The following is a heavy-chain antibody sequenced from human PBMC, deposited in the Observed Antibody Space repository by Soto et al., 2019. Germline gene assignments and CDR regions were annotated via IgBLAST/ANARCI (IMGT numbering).Heavy chain of an antibody. CDR3: ARGLWSDRLLN. V-gene: IGHV4-39*01. Sequence: PSETLSLTCTVSGDSISSSTYYWGWIRQPPGKGLEWIGSMFYSGNTYYNPSLKSRVTLSINTSKNQFSLKLNSVTAADTAVYYCARGLWSDRLLNWGRGTLVTVSS. CDR1: GDSISSSTYY. D-gene: IGHD2-21*01. J-gene: IGHJ4*02. CDR2: MFYSGNT.